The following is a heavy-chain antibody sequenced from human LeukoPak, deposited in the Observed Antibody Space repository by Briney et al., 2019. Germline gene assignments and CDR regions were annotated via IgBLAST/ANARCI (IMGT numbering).Heavy chain of an antibody. V-gene: IGHV1-18*01. D-gene: IGHD6-6*01. CDR2: ISAYNGNT. Sequence: ASVKVSCKASGYTFTSYGINWVRQAPGQGLEWMGWISAYNGNTNYAQKFQSSVTMTTDTSTSIAYMELRSLRSDDTAVYYCARVSLSGSSSSAGMDYWGQGTLVTVSS. CDR3: ARVSLSGSSSSAGMDY. CDR1: GYTFTSYG. J-gene: IGHJ4*02.